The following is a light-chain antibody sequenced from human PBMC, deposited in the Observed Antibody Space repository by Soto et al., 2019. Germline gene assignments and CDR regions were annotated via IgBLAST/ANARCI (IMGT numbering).Light chain of an antibody. Sequence: ETVMTQSPATLSVSPGERATLSCRASQSGSSNLAWYQQKPGQPPRLLIYDISTRATGIPTRFSGSGSGTEFTLTISSLQSEDFAVYYCQQYNSWPLTFGGGTKVEIK. CDR2: DIS. V-gene: IGKV3D-15*01. CDR3: QQYNSWPLT. J-gene: IGKJ4*01. CDR1: QSGSSN.